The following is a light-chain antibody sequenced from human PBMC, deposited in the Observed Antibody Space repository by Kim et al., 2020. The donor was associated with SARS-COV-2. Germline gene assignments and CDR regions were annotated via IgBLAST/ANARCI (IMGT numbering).Light chain of an antibody. CDR1: QSVSSY. CDR3: QQRSNWSYT. J-gene: IGKJ2*01. Sequence: EIVLTQSPATLSLSPGERATLSCRASQSVSSYLAWYQQKPGQAPRLLIYDASNRATGIPARFSGSGSGIDFTLTISSLEPEDFAVYYCQQRSNWSYTFGQGTKLEI. V-gene: IGKV3-11*01. CDR2: DAS.